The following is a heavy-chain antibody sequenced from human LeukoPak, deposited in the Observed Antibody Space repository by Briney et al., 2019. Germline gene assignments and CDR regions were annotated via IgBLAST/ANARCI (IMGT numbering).Heavy chain of an antibody. D-gene: IGHD4-11*01. CDR3: AKGAQQFNYFDY. Sequence: QSGGSLRLSCATSGFTFDDYAMRWVRHAPGMGLEWISGITWNSGRLDYADSVKGRFTISRDGDKKSLYLQMNSLRPEDTAVYFCAKGAQQFNYFDYWGPGTLVTVSS. J-gene: IGHJ4*02. CDR1: GFTFDDYA. V-gene: IGHV3-9*01. CDR2: ITWNSGRL.